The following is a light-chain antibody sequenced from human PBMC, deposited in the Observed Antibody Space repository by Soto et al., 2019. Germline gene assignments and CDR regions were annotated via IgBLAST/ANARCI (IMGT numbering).Light chain of an antibody. CDR1: SSDVGGYNY. V-gene: IGLV2-14*01. Sequence: QSVLTQPASVSGSPGQSITISCTGTSSDVGGYNYVSWYQQHPGKAPKLIIYDVSNWPSGVSNRFSGSKSGNTASLTISGLRAEDEGDYYCSSYTSRRTYVFGTGTKVTVL. J-gene: IGLJ1*01. CDR2: DVS. CDR3: SSYTSRRTYV.